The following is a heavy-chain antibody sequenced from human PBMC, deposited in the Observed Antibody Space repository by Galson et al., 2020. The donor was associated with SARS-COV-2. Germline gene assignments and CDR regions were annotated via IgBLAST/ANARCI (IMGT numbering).Heavy chain of an antibody. D-gene: IGHD1-7*01. CDR3: ARGNWNYAYFDY. J-gene: IGHJ4*02. Sequence: ASVKVSCKASGYTFTGYYMHWVRQAPGQGLEWMGWINPNSGGTNYAPKFQGRVTMTRDTSISTAYMELSRLRSDDTAVYYCARGNWNYAYFDYWGQGTLVTVSS. CDR1: GYTFTGYY. CDR2: INPNSGGT. V-gene: IGHV1-2*02.